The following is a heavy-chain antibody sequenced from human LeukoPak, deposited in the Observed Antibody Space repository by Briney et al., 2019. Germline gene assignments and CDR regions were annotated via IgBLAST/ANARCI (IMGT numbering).Heavy chain of an antibody. CDR2: IIPIFGTA. D-gene: IGHD5-12*01. V-gene: IGHV1-69*01. CDR1: GGTFSSYA. CDR3: ARGEWLRSEPHYYYAMDV. Sequence: GSSVKVSCKASGGTFSSYAISWVRQAPGQGLEWLGGIIPIFGTANYAQKFQGRVTITADESTRTAYMELSSLRSEDTAVYYCARGEWLRSEPHYYYAMDVWGKGTTVTVSS. J-gene: IGHJ6*04.